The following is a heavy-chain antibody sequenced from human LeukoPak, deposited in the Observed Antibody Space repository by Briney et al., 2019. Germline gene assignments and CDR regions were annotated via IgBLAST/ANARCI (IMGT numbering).Heavy chain of an antibody. J-gene: IGHJ4*02. CDR3: ARDRYYDILTGYYSL. CDR2: INPNSGGT. V-gene: IGHV1-2*06. Sequence: GASVKVSCKASGYTFTGYYMHWVRQAPGQGLEWMGRINPNSGGTNYAQKFQGRVTMTRDTSNSTAHMELSRLRSDDTAVYYCARDRYYDILTGYYSLWGQGTLVTVSS. D-gene: IGHD3-9*01. CDR1: GYTFTGYY.